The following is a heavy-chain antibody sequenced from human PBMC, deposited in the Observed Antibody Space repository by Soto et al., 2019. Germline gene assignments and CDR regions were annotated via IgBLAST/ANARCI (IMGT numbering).Heavy chain of an antibody. CDR2: IYYSGGT. Sequence: SETLSLTCSVSGGSVSDKTYYWSWIRQPPGKRLEWIGYIYYSGGTNYNPSLKSRVTISVDTSKNQFSLKLSSVTAADTAVYYCAREGAARTYGMDVWGQGTTVTVSS. J-gene: IGHJ6*02. CDR3: AREGAARTYGMDV. CDR1: GGSVSDKTYY. V-gene: IGHV4-61*01. D-gene: IGHD6-6*01.